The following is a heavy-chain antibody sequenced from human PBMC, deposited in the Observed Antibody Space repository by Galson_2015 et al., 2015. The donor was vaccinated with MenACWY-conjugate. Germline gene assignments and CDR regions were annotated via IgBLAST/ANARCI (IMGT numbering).Heavy chain of an antibody. V-gene: IGHV1-3*01. CDR3: AKLWFGEKPPGGLDP. CDR1: GYTFTSYA. Sequence: SVKVSCKASGYTFTSYAMHWVRQAPGQRLEWMGWINAGNGNTKYSQKFQGRVTITRDTSAGTAYMELSSLRSEDTAVYYCAKLWFGEKPPGGLDPWGQGTLVTVSS. D-gene: IGHD3-10*01. CDR2: INAGNGNT. J-gene: IGHJ5*02.